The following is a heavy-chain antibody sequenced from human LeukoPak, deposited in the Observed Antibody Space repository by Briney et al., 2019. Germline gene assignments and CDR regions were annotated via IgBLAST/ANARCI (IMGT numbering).Heavy chain of an antibody. D-gene: IGHD3-16*01. CDR2: INHSGST. CDR1: GGSISSSSYY. J-gene: IGHJ3*02. Sequence: PSETLSLTCTVSGGSISSSSYYWSWIRQPPGKGLEWIGEINHSGSTNYNPSLKSRVTISVDTSKNQFSLKLSSVTAADTAVYYCARTRAYDYVWGGYRKTHAFDIWGQGTMVTVSS. CDR3: ARTRAYDYVWGGYRKTHAFDI. V-gene: IGHV4-39*07.